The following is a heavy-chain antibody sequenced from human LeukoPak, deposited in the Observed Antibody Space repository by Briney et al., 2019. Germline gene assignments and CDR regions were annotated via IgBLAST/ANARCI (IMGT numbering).Heavy chain of an antibody. D-gene: IGHD2-8*01. CDR1: GFTLRSSA. CDR3: TKELYGNPSGY. J-gene: IGHJ4*02. Sequence: GGSLRLSCAASGFTLRSSAMSWVRQAPGKGLEWVSAISGDGGTISYAASVRGRFTISRDNAKNTLFLQMSSLRAGDTALYYCTKELYGNPSGYWGQGTRVTVSS. CDR2: ISGDGGTI. V-gene: IGHV3-23*01.